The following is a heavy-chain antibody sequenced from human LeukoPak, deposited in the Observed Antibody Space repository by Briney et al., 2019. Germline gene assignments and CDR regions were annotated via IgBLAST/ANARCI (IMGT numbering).Heavy chain of an antibody. D-gene: IGHD3-9*01. J-gene: IGHJ4*02. Sequence: ASVKVSRKASGGTFSSYAISWVRQAPGQGLEWMGGIIPIFGTANYAQKFQGRVTITTDESTSTAYMELSSLRSEDTAVYYCASFGYDILTGRIGSIDYWGQGTLVTVSS. CDR1: GGTFSSYA. CDR3: ASFGYDILTGRIGSIDY. CDR2: IIPIFGTA. V-gene: IGHV1-69*05.